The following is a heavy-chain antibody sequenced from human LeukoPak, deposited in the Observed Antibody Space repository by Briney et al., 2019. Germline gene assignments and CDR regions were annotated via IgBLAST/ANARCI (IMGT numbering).Heavy chain of an antibody. V-gene: IGHV1-8*03. Sequence: GASVKVSCKASGYTFTSYDINWVRQATGQGLEWMGWMNPNSGNTGYAQKFQGRVTITRNTSISTAYMELSSLRSEDTAVYYCATIAARDSNAFDIWGQGTMVTVSS. CDR2: MNPNSGNT. CDR1: GYTFTSYD. D-gene: IGHD6-6*01. CDR3: ATIAARDSNAFDI. J-gene: IGHJ3*02.